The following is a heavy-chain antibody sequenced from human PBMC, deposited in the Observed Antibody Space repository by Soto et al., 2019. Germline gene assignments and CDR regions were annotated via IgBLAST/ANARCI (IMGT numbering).Heavy chain of an antibody. CDR3: ARVGIADNYYYYGMDV. D-gene: IGHD6-13*01. J-gene: IGHJ6*02. CDR1: GYTFTSYG. CDR2: ISAYNGNT. Sequence: ASVKVSCTASGYTFTSYGISWVRQAPGQGLEWMGWISAYNGNTNYAQKLQGRATMTTDTSTSTAYMELRSLRSDDTAVYYCARVGIADNYYYYGMDVWGQGTTVTVS. V-gene: IGHV1-18*01.